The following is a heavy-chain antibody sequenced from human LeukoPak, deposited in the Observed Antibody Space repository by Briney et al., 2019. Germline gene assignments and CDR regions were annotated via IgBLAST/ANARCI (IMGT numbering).Heavy chain of an antibody. Sequence: PSETLSLTCTVSGGSISSYYWSGIRQPPGKGLEWIGYIYYSGSTNYNPSLKSRVTISVDTSKNQFSLKLSSVTAADTAVYYCARVRVVVKLYYYYYMDVWGKGTTVTVSS. CDR2: IYYSGST. CDR3: ARVRVVVKLYYYYYMDV. D-gene: IGHD2-21*01. J-gene: IGHJ6*03. CDR1: GGSISSYY. V-gene: IGHV4-59*01.